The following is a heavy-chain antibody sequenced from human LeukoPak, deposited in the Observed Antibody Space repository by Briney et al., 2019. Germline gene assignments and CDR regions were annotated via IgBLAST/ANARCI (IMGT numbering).Heavy chain of an antibody. V-gene: IGHV3-7*01. CDR1: EFTFNSFW. J-gene: IGHJ3*02. Sequence: GGSLRLSCAASEFTFNSFWMTWVRQAPGKGLEWVANIKQDGSEIHYVDSLKGRFTISRDNAENTLYLQMNSLRAEDTAVYYCARDANYHVSSDYYDAFDIWGQGTMVTVSS. CDR2: IKQDGSEI. D-gene: IGHD3-22*01. CDR3: ARDANYHVSSDYYDAFDI.